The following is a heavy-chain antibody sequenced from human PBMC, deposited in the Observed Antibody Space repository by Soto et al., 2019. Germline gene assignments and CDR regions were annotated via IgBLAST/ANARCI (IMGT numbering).Heavy chain of an antibody. CDR2: ISYDGSNK. CDR3: AREPPRSIAAAGTVTDTDCDY. Sequence: GGSLRLSCAASGFTFSRYAMHSVRQAPGKGLEWVAVISYDGSNKYYADSVKGRFTISRDNSKNTLYLQMNSLRAEDTAVYYCAREPPRSIAAAGTVTDTDCDYWGQGTLVTVSS. D-gene: IGHD6-13*01. V-gene: IGHV3-30-3*01. CDR1: GFTFSRYA. J-gene: IGHJ4*02.